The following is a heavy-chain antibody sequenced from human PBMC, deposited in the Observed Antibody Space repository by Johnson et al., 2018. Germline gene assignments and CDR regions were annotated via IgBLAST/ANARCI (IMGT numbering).Heavy chain of an antibody. J-gene: IGHJ6*04. CDR3: AREKCGGSCHIMDV. CDR2: MSFEGDNK. D-gene: IGHD2-15*01. CDR1: GFILRSKG. Sequence: VQLLETGGGVVEPGRSLRLSCAASGFILRSKGMHWVRQAPGKGLEWVATMSFEGDNKYYAESVKGRFTISRDNSKNTLYLQMKSLRTEDTAVYYCAREKCGGSCHIMDVWGKGTTVIVSS. V-gene: IGHV3-30*03.